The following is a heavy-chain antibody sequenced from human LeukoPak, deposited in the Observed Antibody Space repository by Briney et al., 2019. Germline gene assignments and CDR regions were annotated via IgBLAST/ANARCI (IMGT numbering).Heavy chain of an antibody. CDR2: IYYSGTT. D-gene: IGHD3-16*02. CDR1: GGSISSYY. Sequence: PSETLSLTCTVSGGSISSYYWSWIRQPPGTRLEWIGYIYYSGTTNYNPSFKSRVTMSVDTSKNQFSLKLSSVTAADTAVYYCARGAVVNGMDVWGQGTTVTVSS. V-gene: IGHV4-59*01. CDR3: ARGAVVNGMDV. J-gene: IGHJ6*02.